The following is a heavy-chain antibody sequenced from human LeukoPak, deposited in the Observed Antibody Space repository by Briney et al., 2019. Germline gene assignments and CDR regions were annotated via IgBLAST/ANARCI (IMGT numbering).Heavy chain of an antibody. V-gene: IGHV4-34*01. CDR2: INHSGST. J-gene: IGHJ5*02. Sequence: SETLSLTCAVYGGSFSGYYWSWIRQPPGKGLEWIGEINHSGSTNYNPSLKSRVTMSVDTSKNQFSLKLSSVTAADTAVYYCARVYMVRGVMSWFDPWGQGTLVTVSS. D-gene: IGHD3-10*01. CDR3: ARVYMVRGVMSWFDP. CDR1: GGSFSGYY.